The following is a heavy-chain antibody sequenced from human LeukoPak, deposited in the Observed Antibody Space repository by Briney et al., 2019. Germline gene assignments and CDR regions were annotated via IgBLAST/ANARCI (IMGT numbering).Heavy chain of an antibody. V-gene: IGHV3-23*01. CDR1: GFTFSSYA. J-gene: IGHJ4*02. D-gene: IGHD2-15*01. CDR2: IRGSGGST. Sequence: PGGSLRLSCAASGFTFSSYAMSWVRQAPGKGLEWVSAIRGSGGSTYYADSVKGRFTISRDNSKNTLYLQMNSLRAEDTAVYYCAKDLLPYCSGGSCSSFDYWGQGTLVTVSS. CDR3: AKDLLPYCSGGSCSSFDY.